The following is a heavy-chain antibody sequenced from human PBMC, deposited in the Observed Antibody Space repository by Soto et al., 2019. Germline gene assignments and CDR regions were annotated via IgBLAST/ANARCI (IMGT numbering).Heavy chain of an antibody. CDR1: GGSISSSSYY. D-gene: IGHD3-22*01. CDR3: ARRHYYDSSGRYNWFDP. CDR2: IYYSGST. V-gene: IGHV4-39*01. Sequence: SETLSLTCTVSGGSISSSSYYWGWIRQPPGKGLEWIGSIYYSGSTYYNPSPKSRVTISVDTSKNQFSLKLSSVTAADTAVYYCARRHYYDSSGRYNWFDPWGQGTLVTVSS. J-gene: IGHJ5*02.